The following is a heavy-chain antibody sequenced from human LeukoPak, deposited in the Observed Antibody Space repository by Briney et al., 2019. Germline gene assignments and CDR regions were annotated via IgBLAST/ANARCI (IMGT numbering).Heavy chain of an antibody. CDR1: GFTFSSYG. Sequence: AESLRLSCEASGFTFSSYGMRWVRQAPGKGLEWVAVIAYDGSNYYYADSVKGRFTISRDNYENTLYLQMNSLRAEDTAVYYCTKDGYDSSGYYLGDSWGQGTLVTVSS. J-gene: IGHJ4*02. V-gene: IGHV3-30*18. D-gene: IGHD3-22*01. CDR2: IAYDGSNY. CDR3: TKDGYDSSGYYLGDS.